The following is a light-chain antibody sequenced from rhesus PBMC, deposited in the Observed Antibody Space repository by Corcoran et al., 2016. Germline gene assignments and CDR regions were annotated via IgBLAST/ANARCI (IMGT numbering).Light chain of an antibody. CDR1: SIDIGGYNY. J-gene: IGLJ1*01. Sequence: QAALTQPRSVSGSPGQSVTISCTGTSIDIGGYNYVSWYQQHPGTAPKLMIYEVTKRPSGVSDRFSGSKSGNTASLTISGLQAEDEADYYCSSSSGSKMFIFGGGTRLTFL. CDR2: EVT. V-gene: IGLV2-32*02. CDR3: SSSSGSKMFI.